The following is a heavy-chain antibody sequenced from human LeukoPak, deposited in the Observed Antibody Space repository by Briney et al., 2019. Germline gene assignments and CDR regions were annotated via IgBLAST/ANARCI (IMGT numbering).Heavy chain of an antibody. D-gene: IGHD4-23*01. CDR1: GDSISTNGVA. CDR2: TYYRSKWYS. Sequence: SQTLSLTCALSGDSISTNGVAWNWIRQSPSRGLEWLGKTYYRSKWYSDYGPSVKSRMTIKSDTSENQFSLHLNSVTPEDTAVYYCAKEVKLLPFDCWGQGTLVTVSS. J-gene: IGHJ4*02. CDR3: AKEVKLLPFDC. V-gene: IGHV6-1*01.